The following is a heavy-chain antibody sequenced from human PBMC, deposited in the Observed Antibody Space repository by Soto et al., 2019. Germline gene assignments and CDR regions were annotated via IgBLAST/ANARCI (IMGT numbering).Heavy chain of an antibody. CDR1: GYTFTSYD. J-gene: IGHJ6*02. Sequence: ASVKVSCKASGYTFTSYDINWVRQATGQGLEWMGWMNPISGNTDYAQKFQGRVTITRNTSMSTAYMELSSLRSEDTAVYYCGVVGSAKRWGYYYYGMDVWGQGTTVTVSS. CDR2: MNPISGNT. V-gene: IGHV1-8*01. CDR3: GVVGSAKRWGYYYYGMDV. D-gene: IGHD3-22*01.